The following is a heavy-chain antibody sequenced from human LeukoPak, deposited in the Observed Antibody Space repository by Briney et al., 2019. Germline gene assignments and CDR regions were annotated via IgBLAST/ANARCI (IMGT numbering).Heavy chain of an antibody. V-gene: IGHV4-59*01. CDR2: IYYSGST. CDR3: ARWGSGWLFDY. J-gene: IGHJ4*02. CDR1: GGSISSYY. D-gene: IGHD6-19*01. Sequence: PSETLSLTCTVSGGSISSYYWSWIRQPPGKGLEWIGYIYYSGSTNYNPSLKSRVTISVDTSKNQFSLKLSSVTAADTAVYYCARWGSGWLFDYWGQGTLVTVSS.